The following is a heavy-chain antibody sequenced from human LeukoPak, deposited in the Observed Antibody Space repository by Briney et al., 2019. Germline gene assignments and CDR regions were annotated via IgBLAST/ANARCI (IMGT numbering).Heavy chain of an antibody. Sequence: GASVKVSYKASGYTFTGYYMHWVRQAPGQGLEWMGWINPNSGGTNYAQKFQGRVTMTRDTSISTAYMELSRLRSDDTAVYYCASPGGFSYYYDSSGYYPREEYDYWGQGTLVTVSS. CDR3: ASPGGFSYYYDSSGYYPREEYDY. J-gene: IGHJ4*02. CDR2: INPNSGGT. V-gene: IGHV1-2*02. CDR1: GYTFTGYY. D-gene: IGHD3-22*01.